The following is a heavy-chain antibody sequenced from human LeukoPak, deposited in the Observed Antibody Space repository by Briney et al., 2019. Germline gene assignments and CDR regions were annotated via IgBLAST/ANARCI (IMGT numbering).Heavy chain of an antibody. CDR2: VSSSGSTI. CDR3: ARDQFNLRGGNSDDAFDI. CDR1: GFTFSDYY. D-gene: IGHD4-23*01. V-gene: IGHV3-11*01. J-gene: IGHJ3*02. Sequence: PGGSLRLSCAASGFTFSDYYMSWIRQAPGKGLEWVSYVSSSGSTIYYADSVKGRFTISRDNAKSSLYLQMNSLRAEDTAVYYCARDQFNLRGGNSDDAFDIWGQGTMVTVSS.